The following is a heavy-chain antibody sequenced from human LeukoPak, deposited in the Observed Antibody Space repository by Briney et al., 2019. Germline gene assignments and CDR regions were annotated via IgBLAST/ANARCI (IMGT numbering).Heavy chain of an antibody. D-gene: IGHD4-11*01. CDR3: ARAKGYSNYYWFDP. CDR2: IYTSGST. J-gene: IGHJ5*02. V-gene: IGHV4-4*07. Sequence: SETLSLTCTVPGGSISSYYWSWIRQPAGKGLEWIGRIYTSGSTNYNPSLKSRVTISVDKSKNQFSLKLSSVTAADTAVYYCARAKGYSNYYWFDPWGQGTLVTVSS. CDR1: GGSISSYY.